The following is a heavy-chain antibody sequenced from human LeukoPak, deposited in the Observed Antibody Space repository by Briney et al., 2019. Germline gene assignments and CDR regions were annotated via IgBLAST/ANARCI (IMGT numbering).Heavy chain of an antibody. CDR3: ARDSAGGYDPRPFDC. Sequence: GGSLRLSCAASGFTVSSNYMSWDRQAPGKGLEWVSVIYSGGSTYYADSVKGRFTISRDNSKNTLYLQMNSLRAEDTAVYYCARDSAGGYDPRPFDCWGQGTLVTVSS. J-gene: IGHJ4*02. CDR1: GFTVSSNY. D-gene: IGHD5-12*01. CDR2: IYSGGST. V-gene: IGHV3-66*01.